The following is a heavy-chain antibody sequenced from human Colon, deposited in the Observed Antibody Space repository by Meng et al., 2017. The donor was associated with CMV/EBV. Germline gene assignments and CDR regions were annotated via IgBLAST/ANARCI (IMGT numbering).Heavy chain of an antibody. CDR1: GFSLITITWS. V-gene: IGHV2-5*02. Sequence: QTPSKEVAATLVKPTPASLMTSSFSGFSLITITWSVGWIRQPPGKALEWLALMHGDDTNEYNQSLSNRLTVTRDTSKNQVFLTLTNVDPVDTGTYYCVQRHSSSTGEVHWGQGTLVTVSS. J-gene: IGHJ4*02. CDR3: VQRHSSSTGEVH. CDR2: MHGDDTN. D-gene: IGHD6-6*01.